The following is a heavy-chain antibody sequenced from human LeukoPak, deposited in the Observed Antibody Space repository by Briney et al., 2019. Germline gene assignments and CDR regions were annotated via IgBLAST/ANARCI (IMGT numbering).Heavy chain of an antibody. J-gene: IGHJ3*02. Sequence: ASVKVSCKASGYTFTSYSMHWVRRAPGQGLEWMGTISPSGDTTNYAQSFRGKVTMTRDISTSTLYMELTSLTSDDTAVYYCARGKPIRARGDFDIWGQGTMVTVSS. CDR2: ISPSGDTT. D-gene: IGHD4/OR15-4a*01. CDR3: ARGKPIRARGDFDI. CDR1: GYTFTSYS. V-gene: IGHV1-46*01.